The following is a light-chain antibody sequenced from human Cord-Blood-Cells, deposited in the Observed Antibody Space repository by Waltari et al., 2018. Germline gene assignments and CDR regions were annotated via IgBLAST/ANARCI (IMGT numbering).Light chain of an antibody. J-gene: IGLJ2*01. V-gene: IGLV1-40*01. Sequence: QSVLTQPPSVSGAPGPRVTITCTGSSPNIGAGYDVHWYQQLPGPAPKLLIYGNSNRPSGVPDRFSVSKSGTSASLAITGLQAEDEADYYCQSYDSSLSGVVFGGGTKLTVL. CDR2: GNS. CDR3: QSYDSSLSGVV. CDR1: SPNIGAGYD.